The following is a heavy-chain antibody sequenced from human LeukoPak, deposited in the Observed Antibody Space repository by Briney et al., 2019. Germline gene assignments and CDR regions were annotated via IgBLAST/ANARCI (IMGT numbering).Heavy chain of an antibody. CDR3: AREYSGSYMGDAFDI. J-gene: IGHJ3*02. D-gene: IGHD1-26*01. Sequence: SETLSLTCIISDGSIKSSSYYWGWIRQPPGKGLEWIGSLYYSGTTDYNPSLKSRVTISVDTSKNQFSLKLSSVTAADTAVYYCAREYSGSYMGDAFDIWGQGTMVTVSS. V-gene: IGHV4-39*07. CDR2: LYYSGTT. CDR1: DGSIKSSSYY.